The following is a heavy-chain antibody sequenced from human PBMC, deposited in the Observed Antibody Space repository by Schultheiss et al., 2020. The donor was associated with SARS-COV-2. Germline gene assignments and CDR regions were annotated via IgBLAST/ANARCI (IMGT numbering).Heavy chain of an antibody. CDR3: ARHPLASITIFGVVTRSQFDY. J-gene: IGHJ4*02. D-gene: IGHD3-3*01. CDR2: IYYSGST. Sequence: SQTLSLTCTVSGGSISSYYWSWIRQPPGKGLEWIGYIYYSGSTNYNPSLKSRVTISVDTSKNQFSLKLSSVTAADTAVYYCARHPLASITIFGVVTRSQFDYWGQGTLVTVSS. CDR1: GGSISSYY. V-gene: IGHV4-59*08.